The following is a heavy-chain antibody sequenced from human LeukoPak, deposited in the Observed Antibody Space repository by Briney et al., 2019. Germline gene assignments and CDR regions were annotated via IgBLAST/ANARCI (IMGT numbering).Heavy chain of an antibody. J-gene: IGHJ3*01. V-gene: IGHV3-23*01. Sequence: PGGSLRLSCAASGFSFRSNAMNWVRQAPGKGLEWVAGIGGSGRSTYYAGAVEGRFTISRDNSKNTVDLQMSGLRAEDTAIYYCAKESGRGTFDLWGQGTMVTVSS. CDR3: AKESGRGTFDL. D-gene: IGHD3-10*01. CDR1: GFSFRSNA. CDR2: IGGSGRST.